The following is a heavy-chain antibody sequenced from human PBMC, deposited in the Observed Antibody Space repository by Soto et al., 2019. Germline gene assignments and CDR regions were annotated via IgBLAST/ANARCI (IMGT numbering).Heavy chain of an antibody. D-gene: IGHD6-13*01. CDR1: GFTFSNYA. CDR3: AKDQGSSWYEIDY. V-gene: IGHV3-23*01. J-gene: IGHJ4*02. CDR2: ISGSGGST. Sequence: EVQLLESGGGLVQPGGSLRLSCAASGFTFSNYAVTWVRQAPGKGLEWVSTISGSGGSTYYADSVKGRFTISRDKSKNTQYLQMNSRRAEGTAVYYCAKDQGSSWYEIDYWGQGTLVTVSS.